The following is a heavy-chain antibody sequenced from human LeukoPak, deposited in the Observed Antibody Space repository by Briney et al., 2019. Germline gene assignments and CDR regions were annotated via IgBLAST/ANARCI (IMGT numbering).Heavy chain of an antibody. Sequence: GASVKVSCKASGYTFTSYGISWVRQAPGQGLEWMGWISAYNGNTSYAQKLQGRVTMTSDTSTSTAYMELRSLRSDDTAVYYCAKHVDTKFLDAFDIWGQGTMVTVSS. D-gene: IGHD5-18*01. J-gene: IGHJ3*02. V-gene: IGHV1-18*01. CDR1: GYTFTSYG. CDR2: ISAYNGNT. CDR3: AKHVDTKFLDAFDI.